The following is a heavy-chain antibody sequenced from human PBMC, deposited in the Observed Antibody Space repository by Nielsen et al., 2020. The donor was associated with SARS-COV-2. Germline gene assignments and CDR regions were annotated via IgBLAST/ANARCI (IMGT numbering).Heavy chain of an antibody. Sequence: GESLKISCAASGFTFSSYSMNWVRQAPGKGLVWVSRINSDGSSTSYADSVKGRFTISRDNAKNTLYLQMNSLRAEDTAVYYCARETRFGELWYYYYYMDVWGKGTTVTVSS. J-gene: IGHJ6*03. V-gene: IGHV3-74*01. CDR2: INSDGSST. D-gene: IGHD3-10*01. CDR1: GFTFSSYS. CDR3: ARETRFGELWYYYYYMDV.